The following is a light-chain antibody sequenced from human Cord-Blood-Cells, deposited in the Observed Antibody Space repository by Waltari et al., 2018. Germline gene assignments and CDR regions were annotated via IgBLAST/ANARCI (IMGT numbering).Light chain of an antibody. CDR1: QSVLYSSNTTNY. CDR3: QQYYSTPLT. CDR2: WAS. Sequence: DIVMTQSPDSLAVSLGESATINCKSSQSVLYSSNTTNYLAWYQQKPGQPPKLLIYWASTRESGVPDRFSGSGSGTDFTLTISSLQAEDVAVYYCQQYYSTPLTFGGGTKVEIK. J-gene: IGKJ4*01. V-gene: IGKV4-1*01.